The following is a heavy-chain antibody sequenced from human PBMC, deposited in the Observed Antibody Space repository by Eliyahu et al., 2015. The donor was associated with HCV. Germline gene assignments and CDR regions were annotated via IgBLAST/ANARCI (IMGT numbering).Heavy chain of an antibody. V-gene: IGHV3-21*01. CDR1: GFTFSSYS. CDR3: ARAKGDAFDI. J-gene: IGHJ3*02. Sequence: EVQLVESGGGLVKPGGSLRLSXAASGFTFSSYSMNWVRQAPGKGLEWVSSISSSSSYIYYADSVKGRFTISRDNAKNSLYLQMNSLRAEDTAVYYCARAKGDAFDIWGQGTMVTVSS. CDR2: ISSSSSYI.